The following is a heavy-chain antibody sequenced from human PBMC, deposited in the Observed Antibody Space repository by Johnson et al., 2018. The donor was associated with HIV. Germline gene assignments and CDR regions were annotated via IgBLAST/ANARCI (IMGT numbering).Heavy chain of an antibody. CDR1: GFTFSDYY. Sequence: VQLVESGGGLVQPGGSLRLSCAASGFTFSDYYMSWIRQAPGKGLEWVSVIGTAGDTYYPGSVKGRFTISRENAKTSLYLQMNSLSAGDTAVYYCARSGRYNCNYGAFDIWGQGTMVTVSS. CDR2: IGTAGDT. CDR3: ARSGRYNCNYGAFDI. V-gene: IGHV3-13*01. D-gene: IGHD1-7*01. J-gene: IGHJ3*02.